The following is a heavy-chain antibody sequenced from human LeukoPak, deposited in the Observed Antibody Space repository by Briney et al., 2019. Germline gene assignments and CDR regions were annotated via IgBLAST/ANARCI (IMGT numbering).Heavy chain of an antibody. J-gene: IGHJ6*04. Sequence: PGGSLRLSCAASGSTVSRNYMSWVRQAPGKGLEWVSVIYSGGSTYYADSVKGRFTISRDNSKNPLYLQMNSLRAEDTAVYYCARDWGLLDYYGMDVWGKGPTVTVSS. CDR2: IYSGGST. CDR1: GSTVSRNY. D-gene: IGHD3-16*01. CDR3: ARDWGLLDYYGMDV. V-gene: IGHV3-53*01.